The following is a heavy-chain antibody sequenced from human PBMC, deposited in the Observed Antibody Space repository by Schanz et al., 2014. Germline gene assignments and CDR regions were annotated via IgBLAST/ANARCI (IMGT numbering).Heavy chain of an antibody. J-gene: IGHJ4*02. CDR2: INPNSGGT. CDR3: ARTTPAAYSGYG. CDR1: GYTFTVYY. V-gene: IGHV1-2*06. Sequence: QVQLVQSGAEVKKPGASVKVSCKTSGYTFTVYYIHWVQQAPGQRIEWMGRINPNSGGTNYAQRFQGRVTMTGDTSINTAYMELSRLRSDDTAVYYCARTTPAAYSGYGWGQGPLLTVSS. D-gene: IGHD5-12*01.